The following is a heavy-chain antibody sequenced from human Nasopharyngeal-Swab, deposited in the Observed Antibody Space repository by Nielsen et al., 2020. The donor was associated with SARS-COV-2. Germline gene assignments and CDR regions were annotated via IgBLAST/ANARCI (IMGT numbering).Heavy chain of an antibody. D-gene: IGHD3-3*01. J-gene: IGHJ6*02. CDR1: GFTFSSYS. CDR2: ISSSSSTI. CDR3: ARVRHDFWSGYNYYYYGMDV. V-gene: IGHV3-48*02. Sequence: GESLKISCAASGFTFSSYSMNWVRQAPGKGLEWVSYISSSSSTIYHADSVKGRFTISRDNAKNSLYLQMNSLRDEDTAVYYCARVRHDFWSGYNYYYYGMDVWGQGTTVTVSS.